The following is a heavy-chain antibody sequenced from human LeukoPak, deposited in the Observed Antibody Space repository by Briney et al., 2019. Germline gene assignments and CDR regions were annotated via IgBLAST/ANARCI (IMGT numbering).Heavy chain of an antibody. CDR2: ISAYNGNI. J-gene: IGHJ6*02. CDR1: GFTFTSYG. CDR3: ARDRAYYDFWRGPLSPSYGMDV. Sequence: GGSLRLSCAASGFTFTSYGISWVRQAPGQGLEWMGWISAYNGNINYAQKFQGRVTVTTDTSTSTAYLEVRSLRFDDTAVYYCARDRAYYDFWRGPLSPSYGMDVWGQGTTVTVSS. D-gene: IGHD3-3*01. V-gene: IGHV1-18*01.